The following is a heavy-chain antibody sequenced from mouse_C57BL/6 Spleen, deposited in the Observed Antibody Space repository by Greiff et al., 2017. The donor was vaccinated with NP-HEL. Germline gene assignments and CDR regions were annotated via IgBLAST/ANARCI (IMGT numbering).Heavy chain of an antibody. D-gene: IGHD1-1*01. CDR3: ARGYYGSSYGAY. CDR2: IYPGSGST. Sequence: QVQLQQPGAELVKPGASVKMSCKASGYTFTSYWITWVKQRPGQGLEWIGDIYPGSGSTNYNEKFKSKATLTVDTSSSTAYMQLSSLTSEDSAVYYWARGYYGSSYGAYWGQGTLVTVSA. J-gene: IGHJ3*01. CDR1: GYTFTSYW. V-gene: IGHV1-55*01.